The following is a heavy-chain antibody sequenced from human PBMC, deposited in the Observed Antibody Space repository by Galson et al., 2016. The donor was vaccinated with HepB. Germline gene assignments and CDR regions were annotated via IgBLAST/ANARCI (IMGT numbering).Heavy chain of an antibody. J-gene: IGHJ4*02. Sequence: SLRLSCAVSGFTFEDYAMHWVRQTPGKGLEWVSSISAGDAGTYYADSVKGRFTVSRDNSKNTLSLQVNSLRGEDTAVYYCAKGRLGSSWFPSFDYWGQGTVVTVSS. CDR3: AKGRLGSSWFPSFDY. D-gene: IGHD6-13*01. V-gene: IGHV3-23*01. CDR2: ISAGDAGT. CDR1: GFTFEDYA.